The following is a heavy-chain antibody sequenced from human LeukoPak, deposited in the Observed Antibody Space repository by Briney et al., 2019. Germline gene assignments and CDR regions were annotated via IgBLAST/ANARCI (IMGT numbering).Heavy chain of an antibody. CDR2: FDPEDGET. Sequence: ASVKVSCKVSGYTVTELSMHWVRQAPGKGLEWMGGFDPEDGETIYAQKFQGRVTMTEDTSTDTAYMELSSLRSEDTAVYYCATHVLLWSNYVDYWGQGTLVTVSS. J-gene: IGHJ4*02. V-gene: IGHV1-24*01. D-gene: IGHD3-10*01. CDR1: GYTVTELS. CDR3: ATHVLLWSNYVDY.